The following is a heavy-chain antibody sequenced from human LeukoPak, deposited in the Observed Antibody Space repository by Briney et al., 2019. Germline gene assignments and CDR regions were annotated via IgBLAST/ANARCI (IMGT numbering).Heavy chain of an antibody. Sequence: SETLSLTCTVSGDSISSYYWSWIRQPPGKGLEWIGYIYYSGNTNYNPSLKSRVTISVDTSKNQFSLKLSSVTAADTAVYYCASVNDYGDPLPRYMDVWGKGTAVTVSS. CDR2: IYYSGNT. D-gene: IGHD4-17*01. CDR3: ASVNDYGDPLPRYMDV. V-gene: IGHV4-59*12. CDR1: GDSISSYY. J-gene: IGHJ6*03.